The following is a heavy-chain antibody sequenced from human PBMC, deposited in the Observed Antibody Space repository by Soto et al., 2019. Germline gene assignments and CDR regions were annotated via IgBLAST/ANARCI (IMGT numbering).Heavy chain of an antibody. CDR1: GFTFSTYG. CDR2: ISYDGSNK. J-gene: IGHJ4*02. V-gene: IGHV3-30*18. CDR3: AKNGGDY. Sequence: GGSLRLSCAASGFTFSTYGMHWVRQAPGKGLEWVAFISYDGSNKYYADSVKGRFTISRDNYKNTLYLQMNSLRAEDTAVYFCAKNGGDYWGQGTLVTVSS.